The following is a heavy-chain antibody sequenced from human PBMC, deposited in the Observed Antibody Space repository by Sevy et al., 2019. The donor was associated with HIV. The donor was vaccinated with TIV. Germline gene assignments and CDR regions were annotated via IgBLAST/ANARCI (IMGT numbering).Heavy chain of an antibody. CDR1: GYMFTIYG. J-gene: IGHJ3*01. CDR2: ISAYSGNT. CDR3: TRDNGHSQYGAFDF. V-gene: IGHV1-18*01. Sequence: ASVKVSCKTSGYMFTIYGITWVRQAPGQGLESMGWISAYSGNTNYAQKLQDRVTMTTDTSTSTAYMELRSLRSDDTAVYYCTRDNGHSQYGAFDFWGQGTMVTVSS. D-gene: IGHD4-17*01.